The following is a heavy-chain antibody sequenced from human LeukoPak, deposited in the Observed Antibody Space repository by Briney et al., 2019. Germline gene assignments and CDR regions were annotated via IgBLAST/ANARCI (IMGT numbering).Heavy chain of an antibody. V-gene: IGHV3-48*03. CDR3: AGMGYRVSYNFDK. CDR2: ISTNGKTT. Sequence: GGSLRLSCAASGFTFNTYEMNWVRQAPGKGLEWISYISTNGKTTYYADSVKGRFTISRDNTENSLFLKMNSVRVEDSGVYCCAGMGYRVSYNFDKGGRGTLVTVSS. J-gene: IGHJ4*02. D-gene: IGHD5-18*01. CDR1: GFTFNTYE.